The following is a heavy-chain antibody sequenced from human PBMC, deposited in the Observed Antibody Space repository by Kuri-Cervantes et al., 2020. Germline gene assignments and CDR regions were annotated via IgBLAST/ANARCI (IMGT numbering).Heavy chain of an antibody. CDR1: GFTFSSYW. V-gene: IGHV3-7*01. D-gene: IGHD1-26*01. CDR2: IKQDGSEK. Sequence: GESLKISCAASGFTFSSYWMSWVRQAPGKGLEWVANIKQDGSEKYYVDSVKGRFTISRDNAKNTLYLQMNSLRVEDTAVYYCARSLVDYWGQGTLVTVSS. CDR3: ARSLVDY. J-gene: IGHJ4*02.